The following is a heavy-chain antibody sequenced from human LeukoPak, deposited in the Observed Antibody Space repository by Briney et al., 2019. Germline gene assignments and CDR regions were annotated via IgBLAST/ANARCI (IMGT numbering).Heavy chain of an antibody. V-gene: IGHV1-69*04. D-gene: IGHD4-17*01. CDR3: ARILGYGDGGIDY. CDR2: IIPILGIA. CDR1: GYTFSNYG. J-gene: IGHJ4*02. Sequence: SVKVSCKASGYTFSNYGISWVRQAPGQGLEWMGRIIPILGIANYAQKFQGRVTITADKSTSTAYMELSSLRSEDTAVYYCARILGYGDGGIDYWGQGTLVTVSS.